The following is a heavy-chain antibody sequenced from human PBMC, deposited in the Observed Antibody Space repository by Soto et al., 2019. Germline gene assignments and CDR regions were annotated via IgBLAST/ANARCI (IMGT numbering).Heavy chain of an antibody. J-gene: IGHJ4*02. Sequence: SDTLSLTCTVSGDSIISGGYYWYWIRQHPGKGLEWIGYIYHSGSTYYNPSLKSRVTISVDRSKNQFSLKLSSVTAADTAVYYCARNYYDSSSPIPDYWGQGTLVTVS. CDR1: GDSIISGGYY. CDR3: ARNYYDSSSPIPDY. CDR2: IYHSGST. V-gene: IGHV4-30-2*01. D-gene: IGHD3-22*01.